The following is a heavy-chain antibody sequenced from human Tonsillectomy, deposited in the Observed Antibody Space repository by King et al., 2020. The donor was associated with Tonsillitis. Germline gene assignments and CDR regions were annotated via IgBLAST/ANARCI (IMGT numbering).Heavy chain of an antibody. Sequence: VQLVESGGGLVQPGGSLRLSCAASGVTFSSYAMSWVRQAPGKGPEWVSGISGSGDSTYYADSVKGRLTISRDNSKNTLYLQMNSLRAEDTAVYYCAKGLYNWNDRGHYDYWGQGTLVTVSS. CDR2: ISGSGDST. J-gene: IGHJ4*02. CDR3: AKGLYNWNDRGHYDY. V-gene: IGHV3-23*04. D-gene: IGHD1-20*01. CDR1: GVTFSSYA.